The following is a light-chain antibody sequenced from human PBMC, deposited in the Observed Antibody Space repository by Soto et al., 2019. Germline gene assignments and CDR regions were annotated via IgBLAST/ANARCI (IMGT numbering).Light chain of an antibody. Sequence: GDRVTITCRASQGISSALAWYQQKPGKAPKLLIYDPSSLESGVPSRFRGSGSGTDFTLTISSLQPEDFATYYCQQFNNYPITFGQGTRLEIK. CDR2: DPS. V-gene: IGKV1D-13*01. CDR1: QGISSA. J-gene: IGKJ5*01. CDR3: QQFNNYPIT.